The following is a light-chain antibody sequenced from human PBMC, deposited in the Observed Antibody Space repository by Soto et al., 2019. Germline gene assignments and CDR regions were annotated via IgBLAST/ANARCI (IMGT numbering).Light chain of an antibody. CDR3: QKYNSPWK. J-gene: IGKJ1*01. CDR1: QSISSW. V-gene: IGKV1-5*01. CDR2: DAS. Sequence: DIQMTQSPSTLSASVGDRVTITCRASQSISSWLAWYQQKPGKAPKLLIYDASSLESGVPSRFSGSGSGTEFTLTISSLQPDDFATYYCQKYNSPWKLGQGTKVDIK.